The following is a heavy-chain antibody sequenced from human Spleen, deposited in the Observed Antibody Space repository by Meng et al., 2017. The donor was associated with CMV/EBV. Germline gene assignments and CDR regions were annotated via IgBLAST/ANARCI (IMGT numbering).Heavy chain of an antibody. CDR1: GYTFTNYY. V-gene: IGHV1-46*01. Sequence: ASVKVSCKASGYTFTNYYLHWVRQAPGQGLEWMGIINPVNGATTYAQTFQGRVTMTGDTSTNTVYMELRRLRSDDTAVYYCARGGSGYYYYDMDVWGQGTTVTVSS. CDR3: ARGGSGYYYYDMDV. J-gene: IGHJ6*02. CDR2: INPVNGAT. D-gene: IGHD3-16*01.